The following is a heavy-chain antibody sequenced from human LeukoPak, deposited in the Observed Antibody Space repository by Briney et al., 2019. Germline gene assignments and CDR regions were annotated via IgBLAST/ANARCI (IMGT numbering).Heavy chain of an antibody. D-gene: IGHD3-22*01. CDR2: INHSGST. CDR1: GGSFSGYY. J-gene: IGHJ6*03. Sequence: SETLSLTCAVYGGSFSGYYWSWIRQPPGKGLEWIGEINHSGSTNYNPSLKSRVTISVDTSKNQFSLKLSSVTAADTAVYYCARALRDSGGYYRPKYYYYYYMDVWGKGTTVTVSS. CDR3: ARALRDSGGYYRPKYYYYYYMDV. V-gene: IGHV4-34*01.